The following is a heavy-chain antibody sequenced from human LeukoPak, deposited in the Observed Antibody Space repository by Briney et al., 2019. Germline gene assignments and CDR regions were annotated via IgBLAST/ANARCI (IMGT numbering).Heavy chain of an antibody. D-gene: IGHD3-3*01. J-gene: IGHJ6*03. V-gene: IGHV4-39*01. CDR3: ARQGGNEICGVGIVHPWYYMDV. CDR2: SYYSGST. CDR1: GGSISSSSYY. Sequence: SETLSLTCTVSGGSISSSSYYWGWIRQPPGQGLEWIGSSYYSGSTYYNPSLKSRVTISVDTSKNQFSLKLSSVTAADTAVYYCARQGGNEICGVGIVHPWYYMDVWGKGTTVTVSS.